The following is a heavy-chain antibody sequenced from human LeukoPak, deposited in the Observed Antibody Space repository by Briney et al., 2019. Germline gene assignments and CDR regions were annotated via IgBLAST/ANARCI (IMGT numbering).Heavy chain of an antibody. CDR3: ARAYDYVWGSYRSEGPHFDY. CDR1: GFTFSSYA. V-gene: IGHV3-23*01. CDR2: ISGSGGST. J-gene: IGHJ4*02. Sequence: PGGSLRLSCAASGFTFSSYAMSWVRQAPGKGLERVSAISGSGGSTYYADSVKGRFTISRDNSKNTLYLQMNSLRAEDTAVYYCARAYDYVWGSYRSEGPHFDYWGQGTLVTVSS. D-gene: IGHD3-16*02.